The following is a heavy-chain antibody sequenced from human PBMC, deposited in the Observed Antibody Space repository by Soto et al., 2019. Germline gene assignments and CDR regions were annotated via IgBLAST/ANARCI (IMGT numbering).Heavy chain of an antibody. Sequence: PGGSLRLSCAASGFTFSSYAMSWVRQAPGKGLEWVSAISGSGGSTYYADSVKGRFTISRDNSKNTLYLQMNSLRAGDTAVYYCAKDRDWNYVPPYFDYWGQGTLVTVSS. J-gene: IGHJ4*02. D-gene: IGHD1-7*01. CDR1: GFTFSSYA. CDR2: ISGSGGST. CDR3: AKDRDWNYVPPYFDY. V-gene: IGHV3-23*01.